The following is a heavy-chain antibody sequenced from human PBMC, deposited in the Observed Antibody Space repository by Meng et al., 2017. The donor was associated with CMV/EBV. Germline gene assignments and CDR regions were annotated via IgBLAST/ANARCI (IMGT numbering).Heavy chain of an antibody. CDR1: GFTLSAYW. CDR2: INRDGSTI. J-gene: IGHJ5*02. D-gene: IGHD3-16*01. V-gene: IGHV3-74*01. Sequence: SCAASGFTLSAYWMHWVRPGPGRGLVWVSRINRDGSTINYADSVKGRFTISRDNAKNTLYLQMNSLTAEDTAVYYCSRDTFGGDDLWGQGTLVTVSS. CDR3: SRDTFGGDDL.